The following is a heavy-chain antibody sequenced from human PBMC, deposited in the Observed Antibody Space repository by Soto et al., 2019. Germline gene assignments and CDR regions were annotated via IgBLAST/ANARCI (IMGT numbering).Heavy chain of an antibody. CDR2: INHSGST. Sequence: SETLSLTCAVYGGSFSGYYWSWIRQPPGKGLKWIGEINHSGSTNYNPSLKSRVTISVDTSKNQFSLKLSSVTAADTAVYYCARRFAVGRYCSSTSCPYRYWFDPWGQGTLVTVSS. D-gene: IGHD2-2*01. CDR3: ARRFAVGRYCSSTSCPYRYWFDP. V-gene: IGHV4-34*01. J-gene: IGHJ5*02. CDR1: GGSFSGYY.